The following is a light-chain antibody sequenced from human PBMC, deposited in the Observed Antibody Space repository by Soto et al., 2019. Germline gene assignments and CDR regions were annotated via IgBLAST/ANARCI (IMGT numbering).Light chain of an antibody. CDR1: SGSVSTSYY. V-gene: IGLV8-61*01. Sequence: QTVVTQEPSFSVSPGRTVTLTCDSSSGSVSTSYYPSWYQQTPGQAPRTLIYNTNTRSSGVPDRFSGSILGNKAALTITGAQSDDESEYYCVLYMGSGISVFGGGTKLTVL. CDR2: NTN. J-gene: IGLJ2*01. CDR3: VLYMGSGISV.